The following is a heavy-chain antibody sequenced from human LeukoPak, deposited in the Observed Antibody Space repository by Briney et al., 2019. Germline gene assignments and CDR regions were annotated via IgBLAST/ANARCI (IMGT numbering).Heavy chain of an antibody. J-gene: IGHJ4*02. CDR3: ARVSGYDWESFYDY. CDR2: IYHSGTT. V-gene: IGHV4-38-2*02. D-gene: IGHD5-12*01. Sequence: PSETLSLTCTVSGYSISSGYYWGWIRQPPGKGLEWIGSIYHSGTTFYNPSLKSRVTISVDTSKNQFSLKLRSVTAADTAVYYCARVSGYDWESFYDYWGQGTLVTVSS. CDR1: GYSISSGYY.